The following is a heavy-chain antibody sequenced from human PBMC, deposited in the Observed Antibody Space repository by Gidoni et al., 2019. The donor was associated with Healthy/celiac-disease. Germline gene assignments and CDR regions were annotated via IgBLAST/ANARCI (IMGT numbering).Heavy chain of an antibody. D-gene: IGHD2-15*01. Sequence: QVQLVESGGGLVKPGGSLSLSCAASGFTFSDYYMSWIRQAPGKGLEWVSYISSSGSTIYYADSVKGRFTISRDNAKNSLYLQMNSLRAEDTAVYYCARAGGYCSGGSCYEFLEDWFDPWGQGTLVTVSS. J-gene: IGHJ5*02. CDR2: ISSSGSTI. CDR1: GFTFSDYY. V-gene: IGHV3-11*01. CDR3: ARAGGYCSGGSCYEFLEDWFDP.